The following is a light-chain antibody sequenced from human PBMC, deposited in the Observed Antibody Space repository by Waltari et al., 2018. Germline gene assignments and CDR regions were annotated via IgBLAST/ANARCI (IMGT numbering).Light chain of an antibody. CDR1: SAITVPTYK. CDR3: MILHNNAVV. CDR2: YRSDSSN. V-gene: IGLV5-45*01. Sequence: QAVLTQPASLSASPGASASLTCTLRSAITVPTYKISWYQQRPGSPPQFRVKYRSDSSNERGSGVPSRFSGSRDTSANAGILLISGLQSEDEADYYCMILHNNAVVFGGGTTLTVL. J-gene: IGLJ3*02.